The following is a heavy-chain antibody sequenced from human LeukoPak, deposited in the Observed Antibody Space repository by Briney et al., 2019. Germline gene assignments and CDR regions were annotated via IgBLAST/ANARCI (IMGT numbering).Heavy chain of an antibody. CDR1: GFTFSSYA. CDR2: ISGSGDTT. CDR3: AKGLYASGWYPLDY. D-gene: IGHD6-19*01. J-gene: IGHJ4*02. V-gene: IGHV3-23*01. Sequence: GGSLRLSCAASGFTFSSYAMSWVRQAPGKGLEWVSVISGSGDTTYYAASVKGRFTFSRDNSMSTLFLQMNSLRAEDTALYYCAKGLYASGWYPLDYWGQGTMVTVSS.